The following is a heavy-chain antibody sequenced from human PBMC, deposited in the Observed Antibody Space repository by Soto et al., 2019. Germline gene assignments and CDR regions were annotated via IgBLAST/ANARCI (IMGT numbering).Heavy chain of an antibody. D-gene: IGHD1-1*01. CDR1: GGTFNNYA. V-gene: IGHV1-69*01. J-gene: IGHJ6*02. Sequence: QLQLVQSGAEVKKPGSSVKVSCKASGGTFNNYAITWVRQAPGQGLEWMGQIIPMFHTSKYAQKLQGRVTITADESTSTAYMEVSSLRSEDTAVYYCARVTTDRFISSVSGYYGLDVWGQGTTVTVSS. CDR3: ARVTTDRFISSVSGYYGLDV. CDR2: IIPMFHTS.